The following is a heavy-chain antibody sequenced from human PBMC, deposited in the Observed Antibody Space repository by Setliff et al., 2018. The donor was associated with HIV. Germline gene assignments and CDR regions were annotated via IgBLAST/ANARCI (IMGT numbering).Heavy chain of an antibody. D-gene: IGHD4-17*01. CDR1: GGSVMSSVYY. J-gene: IGHJ4*01. CDR2: ISFSDT. CDR3: ARSSTAGFDY. V-gene: IGHV4-39*07. Sequence: KPSETLSLTCSVSGGSVMSSVYYWGWIRQPPGKGLEWIGSISFSDTYYNPSLKSRLTISVDRSKDQFSLKLSSVTAADTAVYYCARSSTAGFDYWGQGRLVTVSS.